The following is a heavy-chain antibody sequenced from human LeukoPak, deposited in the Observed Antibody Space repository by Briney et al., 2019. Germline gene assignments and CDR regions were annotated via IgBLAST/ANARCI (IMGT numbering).Heavy chain of an antibody. CDR1: GFTFDDYG. CDR3: ARLRGYSYGQAYFDY. J-gene: IGHJ4*02. D-gene: IGHD5-18*01. Sequence: GGSLRLSCAASGFTFDDYGMSWVRQAPGKGLEWVSGINRNGGSTGYADSVKGRFTIFRDNAKNSLYLQMNSLRAEDTALYYCARLRGYSYGQAYFDYWGQGTLVTVS. V-gene: IGHV3-20*04. CDR2: INRNGGST.